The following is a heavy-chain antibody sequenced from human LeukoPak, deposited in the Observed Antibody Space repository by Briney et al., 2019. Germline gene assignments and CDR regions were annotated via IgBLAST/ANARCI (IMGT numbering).Heavy chain of an antibody. CDR1: GFSFSSYA. Sequence: AGRSLRLSCAASGFSFSSYAMSWVRQAPGKWLEWVSAISGSGGSTYYADSVKGRFTISRHNSKTTLYLQMNSLRAEATAVYYYAKAGGIYDYVWGSYRYYFDYWGQGTLVTVSS. J-gene: IGHJ4*02. CDR2: ISGSGGST. D-gene: IGHD3-16*02. V-gene: IGHV3-23*01. CDR3: AKAGGIYDYVWGSYRYYFDY.